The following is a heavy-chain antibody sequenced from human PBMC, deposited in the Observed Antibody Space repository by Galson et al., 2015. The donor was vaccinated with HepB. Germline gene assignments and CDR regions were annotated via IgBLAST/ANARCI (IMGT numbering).Heavy chain of an antibody. Sequence: TLSLTCTVSGGSISSGSYYWSWIRQPAGKGLEWIGRIYTSGSTNYNPSLKSRVTMSVDTSKNQFSLKLSSVTAADTAVYYCARDGYEQQLVRDYYYYYMDVWGKGTTVTVSS. D-gene: IGHD6-13*01. CDR2: IYTSGST. CDR3: ARDGYEQQLVRDYYYYYMDV. J-gene: IGHJ6*03. CDR1: GGSISSGSYY. V-gene: IGHV4-61*02.